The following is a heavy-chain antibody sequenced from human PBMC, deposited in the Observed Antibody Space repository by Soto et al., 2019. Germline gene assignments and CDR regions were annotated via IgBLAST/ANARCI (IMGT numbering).Heavy chain of an antibody. J-gene: IGHJ6*02. CDR1: GYTFTGYY. Sequence: ASVKVSCKASGYTFTGYYMHWVRQAPGQGLEWMGWINPNSGGTNYAQKFQGRATMTRDTSISTAYMELSRLRSDDTAVYYCAPSGGHYYDSSGYYLAEPYGMDVWGQGITVTVSS. V-gene: IGHV1-2*02. D-gene: IGHD3-22*01. CDR3: APSGGHYYDSSGYYLAEPYGMDV. CDR2: INPNSGGT.